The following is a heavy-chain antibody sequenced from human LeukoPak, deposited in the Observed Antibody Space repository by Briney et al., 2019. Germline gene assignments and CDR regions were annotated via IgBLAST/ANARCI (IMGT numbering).Heavy chain of an antibody. J-gene: IGHJ4*02. Sequence: GGSLRLSCAASGFTFSSYSMNWVRQAPGKGLEWVSYISSSSSTIYYADSVKGRFTISRDSAKNTLYLQMNSLRAADTALYYCARGSGYSYAFTGRERTKSRLDYWGQGTLVTVSS. CDR2: ISSSSSTI. CDR3: ARGSGYSYAFTGRERTKSRLDY. CDR1: GFTFSSYS. D-gene: IGHD5-18*01. V-gene: IGHV3-48*01.